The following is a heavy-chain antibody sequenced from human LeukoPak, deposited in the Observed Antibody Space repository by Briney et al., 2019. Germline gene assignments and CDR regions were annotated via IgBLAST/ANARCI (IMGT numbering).Heavy chain of an antibody. J-gene: IGHJ4*02. D-gene: IGHD5-18*01. CDR3: ARGGRGYSCGRFDY. CDR1: GYTFTGYY. V-gene: IGHV1-2*02. Sequence: ASVKVSCKASGYTFTGYYIHWVRQAPGQGLEWMGWINPNTGDTSHAQKFQGRVTMTRDTSISTAYMELSRLRSDDTAVYYCARGGRGYSCGRFDYWGQGTLVTVSS. CDR2: INPNTGDT.